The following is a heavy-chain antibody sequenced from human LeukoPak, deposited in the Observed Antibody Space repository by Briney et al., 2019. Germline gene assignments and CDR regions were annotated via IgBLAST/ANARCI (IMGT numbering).Heavy chain of an antibody. Sequence: MPSETLSLTCTVSGGSISSSSYYWGWIRQPPGKGLEWIGTIYYSGSTYYSPSLESRVTISVDTSKNQFSLKLGSVTAADTAVYYCVRQTYASGSYYYLDCWGQGTLVTVSS. J-gene: IGHJ4*02. CDR3: VRQTYASGSYYYLDC. V-gene: IGHV4-39*01. D-gene: IGHD3-10*01. CDR1: GGSISSSSYY. CDR2: IYYSGST.